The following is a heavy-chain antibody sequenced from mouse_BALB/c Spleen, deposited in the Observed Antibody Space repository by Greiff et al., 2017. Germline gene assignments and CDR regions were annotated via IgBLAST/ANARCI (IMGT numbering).Heavy chain of an antibody. D-gene: IGHD1-1*01. Sequence: QVQLKQPGAELVKPGTSVKLSCKASGYNFTSYWINWVKLRPGQGLEWIGDIYPGSGSTNYNEKFKSKATLTVDTSSSTAYMQLSSLASEDSALYYCARRVSRTVVPYFDYWGQGTTLTVSS. J-gene: IGHJ2*01. CDR3: ARRVSRTVVPYFDY. CDR2: IYPGSGST. CDR1: GYNFTSYW. V-gene: IGHV1-55*01.